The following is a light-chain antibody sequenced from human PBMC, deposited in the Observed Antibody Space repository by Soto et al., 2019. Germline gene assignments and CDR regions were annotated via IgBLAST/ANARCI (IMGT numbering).Light chain of an antibody. J-gene: IGKJ4*01. CDR3: QQYNNCPLT. V-gene: IGKV3-15*01. Sequence: EIVMTQSPATLSVSPGERATLSCRASQNIKSNLAWYQQKPGQAPRLLIYGPSSRTTGIPARFSGSGSRTEFTLTISSLQSEDFAVYYCQQYNNCPLTFGGGTKVEIK. CDR2: GPS. CDR1: QNIKSN.